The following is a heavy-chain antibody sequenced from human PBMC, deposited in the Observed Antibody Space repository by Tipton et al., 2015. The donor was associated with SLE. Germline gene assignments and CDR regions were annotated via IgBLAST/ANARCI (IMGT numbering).Heavy chain of an antibody. CDR1: GGSISSHY. Sequence: TLSLTCTVSGGSISSHYWSWIRQPPGTGLECIGYITYSGSTNYNPSLKSRVTISVDASKNQFSLKLSSVTAGDTAVYYCARGGGFDAFDIWGQGIMVTVSS. V-gene: IGHV4-59*11. J-gene: IGHJ3*02. CDR3: ARGGGFDAFDI. CDR2: ITYSGST.